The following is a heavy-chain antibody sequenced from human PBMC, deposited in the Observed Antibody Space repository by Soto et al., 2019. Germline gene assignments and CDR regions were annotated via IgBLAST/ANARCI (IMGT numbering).Heavy chain of an antibody. D-gene: IGHD3-22*01. Sequence: GASVKVSCKASGGTFSSYAISWVRQAPGQGLEGMGGIIPIFGTANYAQKFQGRITITADESTSTAYMELSSLRSEDTAVYYCARDYYYDSSGYYSRLPFKHWGQGTLVTVSS. CDR2: IIPIFGTA. CDR1: GGTFSSYA. J-gene: IGHJ1*01. V-gene: IGHV1-69*13. CDR3: ARDYYYDSSGYYSRLPFKH.